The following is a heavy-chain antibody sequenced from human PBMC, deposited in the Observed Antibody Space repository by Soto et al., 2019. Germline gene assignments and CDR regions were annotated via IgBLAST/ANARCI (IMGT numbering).Heavy chain of an antibody. CDR3: ARVRALAADGMDV. CDR1: GFTVSSNY. J-gene: IGHJ6*02. D-gene: IGHD6-19*01. CDR2: IYSGGST. Sequence: PGGSLRLSCAASGFTVSSNYMSWVRQAPGKGLEWVSVIYSGGSTYYADSVKGRFTISRDNAKNSLYLQMNSLRADDTAVYYCARVRALAADGMDVWGQGTTVTVSS. V-gene: IGHV3-66*01.